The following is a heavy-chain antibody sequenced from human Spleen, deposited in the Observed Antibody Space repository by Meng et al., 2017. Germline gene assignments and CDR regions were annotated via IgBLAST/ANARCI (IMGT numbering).Heavy chain of an antibody. CDR3: ARARSGTYYNAAFDI. D-gene: IGHD1-26*01. Sequence: GSLRLSCAVSGYSFSSAYYWGWIRQPPGKRLEWIGSIYHSGSTSYNPSLRSRVTISVDTSKSQFSLKLTSVTAADTAVYYCARARSGTYYNAAFDIWGQGTMVTVSS. J-gene: IGHJ3*02. V-gene: IGHV4-38-2*01. CDR2: IYHSGST. CDR1: GYSFSSAYY.